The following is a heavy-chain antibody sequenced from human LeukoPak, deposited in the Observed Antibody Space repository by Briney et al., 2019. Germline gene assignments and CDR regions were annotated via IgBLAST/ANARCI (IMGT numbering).Heavy chain of an antibody. V-gene: IGHV3-74*01. CDR2: ISPTGSTT. D-gene: IGHD6-6*01. J-gene: IGHJ4*02. CDR3: ARGPNSNWSGLDF. Sequence: GRSLRLSCAASGFSFSGHWMHWARQLPGKGLVWVSRISPTGSTTSYADSVKGRFTVSRDNAKNTLYLQVNNLRAEDTAVYYCARGPNSNWSGLDFWGQGTLLTVSS. CDR1: GFSFSGHW.